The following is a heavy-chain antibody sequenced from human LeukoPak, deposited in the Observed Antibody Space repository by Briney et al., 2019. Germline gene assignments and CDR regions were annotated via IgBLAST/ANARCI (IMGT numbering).Heavy chain of an antibody. CDR2: IYTSGST. CDR1: GGSISSYY. V-gene: IGHV4-4*07. Sequence: NTSETLSLTCTVSGGSISSYYWSWIRQPAGKGLEWIGRIYTSGSTNYNPSLKSRVTMSVDTSKNHFSLKLNSVTAADTAVYHCAIDEGYLHPWGQGTLVTVSS. CDR3: AIDEGYLHP. J-gene: IGHJ1*01.